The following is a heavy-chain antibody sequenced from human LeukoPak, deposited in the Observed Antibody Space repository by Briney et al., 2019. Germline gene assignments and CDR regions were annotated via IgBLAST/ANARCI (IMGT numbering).Heavy chain of an antibody. D-gene: IGHD2-2*02. CDR3: TYCSSSTCYKGHMDV. J-gene: IGHJ6*03. V-gene: IGHV4-30-2*01. Sequence: SETLSLTCTVSGGSISSGDYYWSWIRQPPGKGLEWIGYIYHSGGTYYNPALKSRVTISADTSNNQLSLKLNSVTAADTAVYYCTYCSSSTCYKGHMDVWGKGTTVTVSS. CDR2: IYHSGGT. CDR1: GGSISSGDYY.